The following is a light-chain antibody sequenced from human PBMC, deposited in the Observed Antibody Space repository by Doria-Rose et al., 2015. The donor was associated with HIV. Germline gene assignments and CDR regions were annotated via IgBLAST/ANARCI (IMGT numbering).Light chain of an antibody. V-gene: IGLV3-19*01. CDR3: NSRDSSGNHLEV. CDR2: GNN. J-gene: IGLJ2*01. Sequence: ELSQEPAVSVASGQTVRITCQGDSLRLYYATWYQQKPGQAPALVIYGNNNRPSVIPDRFSGSSSGNTASLTITGAQAEDEAVYFCNSRDSSGNHLEVFGGGTKLTVL. CDR1: SLRLYY.